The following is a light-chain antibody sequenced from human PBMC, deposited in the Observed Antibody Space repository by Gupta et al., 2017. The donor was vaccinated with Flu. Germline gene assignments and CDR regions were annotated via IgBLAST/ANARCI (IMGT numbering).Light chain of an antibody. Sequence: SYNMGAGYEVHWYQQLPGTAPKLLIYVNSNRPSGVPDRFSGSKSGTSASLAITGLQAEDEADYYCQSYDSSLSGWVFGGGTKLTVL. CDR3: QSYDSSLSGWV. CDR1: SYNMGAGYE. J-gene: IGLJ3*02. V-gene: IGLV1-40*01. CDR2: VNS.